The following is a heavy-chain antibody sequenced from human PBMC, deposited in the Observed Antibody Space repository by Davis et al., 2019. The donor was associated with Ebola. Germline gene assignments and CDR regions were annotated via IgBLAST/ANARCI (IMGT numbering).Heavy chain of an antibody. Sequence: GESLKISCAASGFTFSSYSMNWVRQAPGKGLEWVANIKQDGSAKPYVGSVKGRFTISRDNTKNSLYLQMDSLRAEDTAVYYCTRHINWAFDYWGQGTLVTVSS. CDR2: IKQDGSAK. D-gene: IGHD1-1*01. CDR3: TRHINWAFDY. V-gene: IGHV3-7*01. J-gene: IGHJ4*02. CDR1: GFTFSSYS.